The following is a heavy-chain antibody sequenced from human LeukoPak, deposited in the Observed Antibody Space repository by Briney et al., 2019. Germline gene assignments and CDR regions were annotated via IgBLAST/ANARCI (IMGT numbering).Heavy chain of an antibody. V-gene: IGHV4-34*01. Sequence: SETLSLTCAVYGGSFSGYYGSWIRQPPGKGLEWIGEINHSGSTNYNPSLKSRVTISVDTSKNQFSLKLSSVTAADTAVYYCARVGASSGPDYWGQGTLVTVSS. CDR1: GGSFSGYY. D-gene: IGHD6-19*01. CDR3: ARVGASSGPDY. J-gene: IGHJ4*02. CDR2: INHSGST.